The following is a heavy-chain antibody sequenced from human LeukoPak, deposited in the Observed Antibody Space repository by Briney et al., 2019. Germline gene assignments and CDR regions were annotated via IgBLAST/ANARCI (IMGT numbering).Heavy chain of an antibody. CDR1: GGSVSSYY. CDR2: IYSSGST. Sequence: SETLSLTCTVSGGSVSSYYWSWIRQPAGKGLEWIGRIYSSGSTDYNPSLKSRVTMSVDTSKNQFSLKLSSVTAADTAVYYCARAIVVVPAAIFDYWGQGTLVTVSS. CDR3: ARAIVVVPAAIFDY. J-gene: IGHJ4*02. V-gene: IGHV4-4*07. D-gene: IGHD2-2*01.